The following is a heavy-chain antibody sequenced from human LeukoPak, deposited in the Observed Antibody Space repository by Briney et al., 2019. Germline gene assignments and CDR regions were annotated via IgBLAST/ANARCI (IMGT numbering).Heavy chain of an antibody. CDR2: ISSSSSYM. V-gene: IGHV3-21*01. CDR1: GFTFSSYY. CDR3: ARDRGSGWHTFDY. Sequence: GGSLRLSCAASGFTFSSYYMSWVRQAPGQGLELVSSISSSSSYMFYADSVRGRFTISRDNAKNSLYLQMNSLRAEDTAVYYCARDRGSGWHTFDYWGQGTLVTVSS. D-gene: IGHD6-19*01. J-gene: IGHJ4*02.